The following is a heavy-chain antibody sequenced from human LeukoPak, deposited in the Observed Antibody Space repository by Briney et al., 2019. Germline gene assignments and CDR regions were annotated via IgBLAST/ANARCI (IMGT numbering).Heavy chain of an antibody. D-gene: IGHD2-2*01. CDR1: GFTFSSYS. CDR3: AKDSCSSTSCYENYFDY. Sequence: GGSLRLSCAASGFTFSSYSMNWVRQAPGKGLEWVSSISSSSSYIYYADSVKGRFTISRDNAKNSLYLQMNSLRAEDTALYYCAKDSCSSTSCYENYFDYWGQGTLVTVSS. J-gene: IGHJ4*02. V-gene: IGHV3-21*04. CDR2: ISSSSSYI.